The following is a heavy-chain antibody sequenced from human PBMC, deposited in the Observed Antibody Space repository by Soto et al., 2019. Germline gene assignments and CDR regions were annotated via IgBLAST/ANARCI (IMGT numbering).Heavy chain of an antibody. J-gene: IGHJ4*02. CDR1: GDSVSSPYY. D-gene: IGHD6-19*01. V-gene: IGHV4-4*02. CDR3: ARSAGWYAFHS. Sequence: QVQLQASGPGLVTPSGTLSLTCAVSGDSVSSPYYWCWVRQPPGKGLEWIGEVFHTGTTSYNPSLRSRVTISMDKSNNQFSLDLSSVTAADTAVYYCARSAGWYAFHSWGPGTLVIVSS. CDR2: VFHTGTT.